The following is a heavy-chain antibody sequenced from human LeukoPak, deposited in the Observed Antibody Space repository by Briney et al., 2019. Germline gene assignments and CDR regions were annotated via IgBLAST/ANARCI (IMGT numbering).Heavy chain of an antibody. CDR2: ISSSSSYI. CDR1: GFTFSSYS. V-gene: IGHV3-21*01. CDR3: AKKGDNWDYFDY. J-gene: IGHJ4*02. Sequence: GGSLRLSCAASGFTFSSYSMNWVRQATGKGLEWVSSISSSSSYIYYADSVKGRFTISRDNSKNTLYLQMNSLRPEDTAAYYCAKKGDNWDYFDYWGQGTLVTVSS. D-gene: IGHD1-1*01.